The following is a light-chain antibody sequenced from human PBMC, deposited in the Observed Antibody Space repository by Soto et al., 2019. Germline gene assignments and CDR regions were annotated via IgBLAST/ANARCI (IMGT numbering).Light chain of an antibody. CDR2: DVS. V-gene: IGLV2-11*01. CDR1: SSDVGGYNY. CDR3: CSYAGSYTFDV. Sequence: QSALTQPRSVSGSPGQSVTNSCTGTSSDVGGYNYVSWYQQHPGKAPKLMIYDVSKRPSGVPDRFSGSKSGNTASLTISGLQAEDEADYYCCSYAGSYTFDVFGTGTKVTVL. J-gene: IGLJ1*01.